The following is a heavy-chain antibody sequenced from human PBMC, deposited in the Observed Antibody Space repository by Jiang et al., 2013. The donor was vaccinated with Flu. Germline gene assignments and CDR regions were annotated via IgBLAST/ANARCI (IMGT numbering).Heavy chain of an antibody. D-gene: IGHD5-18*01. CDR3: ARVENVDTAIRPGAFDY. V-gene: IGHV1-46*01. CDR2: INPSGGST. J-gene: IGHJ4*02. Sequence: INPSGGSTSYAQKFQGRVTMTRDTSTSTVYMELSSLRSEDTAVYYCARVENVDTAIRPGAFDYWGQGTLVTVSS.